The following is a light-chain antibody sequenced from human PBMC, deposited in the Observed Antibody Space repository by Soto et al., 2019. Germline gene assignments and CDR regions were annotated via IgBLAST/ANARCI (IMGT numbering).Light chain of an antibody. Sequence: ASQLSKSPSSLSASGGDRVAMTCRASQGISSSLAWYQQKPGKAPKLLVYDASNLESGVPSRFSGSGSGTEFTLTISSLQPEDFATYYCQQFDNFPPTFGGGTKVDIK. CDR2: DAS. CDR1: QGISSS. J-gene: IGKJ4*01. CDR3: QQFDNFPPT. V-gene: IGKV1D-13*01.